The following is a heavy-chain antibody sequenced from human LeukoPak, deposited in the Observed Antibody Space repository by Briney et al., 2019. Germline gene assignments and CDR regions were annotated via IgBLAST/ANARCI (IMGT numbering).Heavy chain of an antibody. CDR2: ISGSGGST. V-gene: IGHV3-23*01. CDR3: AKELPGGSFPYYFDY. CDR1: GFTFSSYG. Sequence: PGGSLRLSCAASGFTFSSYGMHWVRQAPGKGLEWVSAISGSGGSTYYADSVKGRFTISRDNSKNTLYLQMNSLRAEDTAVYYCAKELPGGSFPYYFDYWGQGTLVTVSS. D-gene: IGHD2-15*01. J-gene: IGHJ4*02.